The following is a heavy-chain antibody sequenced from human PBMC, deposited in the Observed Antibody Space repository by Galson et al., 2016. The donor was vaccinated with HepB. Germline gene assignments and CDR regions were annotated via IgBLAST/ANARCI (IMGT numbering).Heavy chain of an antibody. CDR2: IYRSGSA. CDR3: ARLTRSGGSNRDYYGMDV. Sequence: SETLSLTCAVSGDSISTSNWWTWVRQTPGKRLEWIGEIYRSGSANYNPSLKSRVSMSVDKSKNQFSLRLTSVTAADTAVYYCARLTRSGGSNRDYYGMDVWGQGTTIIVSS. D-gene: IGHD1-26*01. V-gene: IGHV4-4*02. CDR1: GDSISTSNW. J-gene: IGHJ6*02.